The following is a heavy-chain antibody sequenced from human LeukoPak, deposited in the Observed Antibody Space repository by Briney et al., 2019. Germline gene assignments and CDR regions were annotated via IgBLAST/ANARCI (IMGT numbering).Heavy chain of an antibody. CDR1: GFTFSSYA. D-gene: IGHD2-15*01. V-gene: IGHV3-23*01. CDR2: ISGSGGST. CDR3: AKASLGYCSGGSCYSGPSGMDV. Sequence: GGSLRLSCAASGFTFSSYAMSWVRQAPGKGLEWVSAISGSGGSTYYADSVKGRFTISRDNSKNTLYLQMNSLRAEDTAVYYCAKASLGYCSGGSCYSGPSGMDVWGQGTTVTVSS. J-gene: IGHJ6*02.